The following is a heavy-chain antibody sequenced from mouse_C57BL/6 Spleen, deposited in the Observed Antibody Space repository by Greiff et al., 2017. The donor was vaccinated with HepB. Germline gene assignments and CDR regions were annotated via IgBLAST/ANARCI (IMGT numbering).Heavy chain of an antibody. CDR2: ISYDGSN. CDR1: GYSITSGYY. Sequence: VQLKESGPGLVKPSQSLSLTCSVTGYSITSGYYWNWIRQFPGNKLEWMGYISYDGSNNYNPSLKNRISITRDPSKNQFFLKLNSVTTEDTATYYCASQDYYGTPFAYWGQGTLVTVSA. D-gene: IGHD1-1*01. J-gene: IGHJ3*01. V-gene: IGHV3-6*01. CDR3: ASQDYYGTPFAY.